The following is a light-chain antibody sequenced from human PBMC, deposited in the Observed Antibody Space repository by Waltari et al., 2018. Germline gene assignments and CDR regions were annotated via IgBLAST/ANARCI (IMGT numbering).Light chain of an antibody. CDR3: SSYTTNSAPGV. CDR2: EVS. V-gene: IGLV2-14*01. Sequence: QSALTQPASVSGSPGQSITISCSGTDSDFGRYDFVSWYQPHQGKAPHLIIYEVSNRPSGSSNRFSSSKSGNTASLTISGLQAEDEADYYCSSYTTNSAPGVCGTGTRVTVL. J-gene: IGLJ1*01. CDR1: DSDFGRYDF.